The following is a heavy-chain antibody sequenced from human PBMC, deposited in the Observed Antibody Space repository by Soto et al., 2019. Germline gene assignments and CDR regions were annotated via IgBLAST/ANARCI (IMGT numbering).Heavy chain of an antibody. J-gene: IGHJ4*02. V-gene: IGHV3-23*01. CDR2: ISYHSIGT. Sequence: EVHLLESGGHLVQPGGSLRLSCVASGFSFSDSAMFWVRQAPGKGLEWVSTISYHSIGTHYADSVKGRFTISRDNSKDKVWLQMNGLRAEDTAVYYCAKDPSTGPAEFWGQGTLVTVSS. CDR3: AKDPSTGPAEF. CDR1: GFSFSDSA. D-gene: IGHD3-9*01.